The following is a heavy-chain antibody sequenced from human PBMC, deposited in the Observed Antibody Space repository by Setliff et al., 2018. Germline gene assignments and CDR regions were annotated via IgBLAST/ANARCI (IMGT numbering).Heavy chain of an antibody. Sequence: GASVRLSCAASGFTFSGSAMYWVRQASGKGLEWVGRIRSKSDSYATIYAASVRGRFTISRDDSKNTAYLQMNSLKTEDTAVYYCAAAPAGSDVFDMWGQGTMVTVSS. CDR3: AAAPAGSDVFDM. V-gene: IGHV3-73*01. CDR1: GFTFSGSA. J-gene: IGHJ3*02. CDR2: IRSKSDSYAT. D-gene: IGHD6-13*01.